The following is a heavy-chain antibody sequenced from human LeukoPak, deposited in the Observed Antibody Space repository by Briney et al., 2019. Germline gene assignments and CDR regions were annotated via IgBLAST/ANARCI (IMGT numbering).Heavy chain of an antibody. J-gene: IGHJ4*02. CDR3: ARAPGGFHGDYSPIAY. D-gene: IGHD4-17*01. Sequence: GGSLRLSCAASGFTFSTYAMSWVRQAPGKGLEWVSTISDSGANTYYADSVRGRFTISRDNSKNTLYLQKNRLRADDTAIYYCARAPGGFHGDYSPIAYWGQGTLVTVSS. CDR1: GFTFSTYA. V-gene: IGHV3-23*01. CDR2: ISDSGANT.